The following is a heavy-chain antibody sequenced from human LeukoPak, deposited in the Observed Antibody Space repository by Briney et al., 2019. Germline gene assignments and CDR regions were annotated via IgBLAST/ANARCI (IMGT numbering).Heavy chain of an antibody. CDR1: GFTFSSYD. J-gene: IGHJ4*02. Sequence: GGSLRLSCAASGFTFSSYDMHWVRQATGKGLEWVSAIGTTGDTYYPGSVKGRFTISRDNSKNTLYLQMNSLRAEDTAVYYCAKEIRVEYSSSWFDYWGQGTLVTVSS. D-gene: IGHD6-6*01. CDR2: IGTTGDT. CDR3: AKEIRVEYSSSWFDY. V-gene: IGHV3-13*01.